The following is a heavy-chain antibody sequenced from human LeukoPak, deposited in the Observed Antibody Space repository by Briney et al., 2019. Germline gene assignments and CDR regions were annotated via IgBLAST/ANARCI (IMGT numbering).Heavy chain of an antibody. CDR2: IYDSGST. D-gene: IGHD7-27*01. J-gene: IGHJ4*02. CDR1: GGSISTYY. V-gene: IGHV4-59*01. Sequence: SETLSLTCTVSGGSISTYYWNWIRQPPGKGLEWIGCIYDSGSTNYDPSLKSRVTISVETFKNQFSLKLNSVTAADTAVYYCARLPNWGGLLHFDYWGQGTLVTVSS. CDR3: ARLPNWGGLLHFDY.